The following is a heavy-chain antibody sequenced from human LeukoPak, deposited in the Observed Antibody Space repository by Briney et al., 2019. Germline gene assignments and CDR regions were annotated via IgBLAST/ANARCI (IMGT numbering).Heavy chain of an antibody. CDR3: AVGQVRGYSYGYLDY. J-gene: IGHJ4*02. Sequence: ASVKVSCKASGGTFSSYAISWVRQAPGQGLEWMGGIIPIFGTANYAQKFQGRVTITADKSTSTAYMELSSLRSEDTAVYYCAVGQVRGYSYGYLDYWGQGTLVTVSS. CDR1: GGTFSSYA. D-gene: IGHD5-18*01. V-gene: IGHV1-69*06. CDR2: IIPIFGTA.